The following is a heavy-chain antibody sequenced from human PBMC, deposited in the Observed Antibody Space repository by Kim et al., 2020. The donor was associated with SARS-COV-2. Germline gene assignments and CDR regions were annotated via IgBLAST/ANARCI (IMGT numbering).Heavy chain of an antibody. CDR1: GFTFSSYW. V-gene: IGHV3-7*01. J-gene: IGHJ6*02. CDR3: ARDTTMVRGGHYYGMDV. D-gene: IGHD3-10*01. Sequence: GGSLRLSCAASGFTFSSYWMSWVRQAPGKGLEWVANIKQDGSEKYYVDSVKGRFTISRDNAKNSLYLQMNSLRAEDTAVYYCARDTTMVRGGHYYGMDVWGQGTTVTVSS. CDR2: IKQDGSEK.